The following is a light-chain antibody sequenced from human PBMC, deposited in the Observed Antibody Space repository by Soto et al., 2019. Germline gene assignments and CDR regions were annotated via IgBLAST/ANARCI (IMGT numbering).Light chain of an antibody. V-gene: IGKV3-11*01. J-gene: IGKJ5*01. CDR3: QQRSNWPPIT. CDR1: QSVSSK. Sequence: EIVMTQSPATLSVSPGEGATLSCRASQSVSSKLAWYQQKPGQAPRLLIYGASTRATGIPARFSGSGSGTDFTLTISSLEPEDFAVYCCQQRSNWPPITFGQGTRLEIK. CDR2: GAS.